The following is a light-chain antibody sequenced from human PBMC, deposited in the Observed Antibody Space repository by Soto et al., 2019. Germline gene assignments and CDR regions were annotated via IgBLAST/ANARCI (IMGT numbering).Light chain of an antibody. CDR2: AAS. CDR1: QSISRY. J-gene: IGKJ1*01. V-gene: IGKV1-39*01. CDR3: QQSYSTTWT. Sequence: DIQMTQSPSSLSASVGDRVMITCRASQSISRYLNWYQQKVGKAPKLLIYAASSLQSGVPSRFSGSGSETHFTLTISSLQPEDFATYSCQQSYSTTWTFGQGTKVDIK.